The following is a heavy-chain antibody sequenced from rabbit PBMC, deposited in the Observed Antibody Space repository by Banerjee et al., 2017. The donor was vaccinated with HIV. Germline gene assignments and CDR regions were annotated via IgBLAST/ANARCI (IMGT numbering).Heavy chain of an antibody. Sequence: QSLEESGGDLVKPGASLTLTCKASGFSFSGGYDMYWVRQAPGKGLEWIACIYVRSSGSTAYASWAKGRFTISKTSSTTVTLQMTSLTAADTATYFCTRDKGDLWGQGTLVTVS. V-gene: IGHV1S40*01. D-gene: IGHD5-1*01. CDR3: TRDKGDL. CDR1: GFSFSGGYD. J-gene: IGHJ4*01. CDR2: IYVRSSGST.